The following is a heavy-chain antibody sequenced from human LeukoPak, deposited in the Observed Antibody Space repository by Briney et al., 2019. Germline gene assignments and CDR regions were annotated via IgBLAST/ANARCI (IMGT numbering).Heavy chain of an antibody. CDR2: IKRKIDGETT. J-gene: IGHJ6*02. CDR3: PRHDDMDA. CDR1: GGSFSNAW. Sequence: GGSLRLSCLASGGSFSNAWMNWVRQVPGKGLEWVGRIKRKIDGETTDYAAPVKGRFTISRDDSKNTLYLNMNSLKSEDTAVYYCPRHDDMDAWGQGTTVTVSS. V-gene: IGHV3-15*01.